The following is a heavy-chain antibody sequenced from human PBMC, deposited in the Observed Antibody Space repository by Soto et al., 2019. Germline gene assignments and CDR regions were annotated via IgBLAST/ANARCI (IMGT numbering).Heavy chain of an antibody. D-gene: IGHD3-22*01. J-gene: IGHJ4*02. V-gene: IGHV1-69*01. CDR2: IIPIFGTA. CDR3: ARSGYDSSGYSLQFVY. Sequence: QVQLVQSGAEVKKPGSSVKVSCKASGGTFSSYAISWVRQAPGQGLECMGGIIPIFGTANYAQKFQGRVTITADESTSTAYMELSSLRSKDTAVYYRARSGYDSSGYSLQFVYWGQGTLVTVSS. CDR1: GGTFSSYA.